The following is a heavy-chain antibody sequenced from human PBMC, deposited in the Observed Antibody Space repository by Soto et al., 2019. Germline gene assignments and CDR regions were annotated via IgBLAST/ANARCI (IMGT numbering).Heavy chain of an antibody. V-gene: IGHV3-11*06. D-gene: IGHD3-22*01. CDR1: GFTFSDYY. CDR3: ASLYDSSGYFDY. CDR2: ISSSSSYT. J-gene: IGHJ4*02. Sequence: GGSLRLSCAASGFTFSDYYMSWIRQAPGKGLEWVSYISSSSSYTNYADSVKGRFTISRDNAKNSLYLQMNSLRAEDTAVYYCASLYDSSGYFDYWGQGTLVTVSS.